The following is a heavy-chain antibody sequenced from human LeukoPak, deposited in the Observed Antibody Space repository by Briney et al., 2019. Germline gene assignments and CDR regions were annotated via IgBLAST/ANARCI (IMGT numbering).Heavy chain of an antibody. Sequence: PGGSLRLSCAASGFTFSNAWMSWVRQAPGMGLEWVGRIKSKTDGGTTDYAAPVKGRFTISRDDSKNTLYLQMNSLKTEDTAVYYCTTDEVAGNAFDIWGQGTMVTVSS. J-gene: IGHJ3*02. CDR3: TTDEVAGNAFDI. D-gene: IGHD6-19*01. V-gene: IGHV3-15*01. CDR1: GFTFSNAW. CDR2: IKSKTDGGTT.